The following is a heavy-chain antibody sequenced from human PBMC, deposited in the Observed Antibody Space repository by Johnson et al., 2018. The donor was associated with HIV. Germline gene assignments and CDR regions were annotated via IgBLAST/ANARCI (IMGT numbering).Heavy chain of an antibody. Sequence: VQLVESGGGLVQPGGSLRLSCAASGFTFSSYAMSWVRQAPGKGLEWVSAISGSGGSTYYADSVQGRFTISRDNSKNTLYLQMNSLRAEDTAVYYCAKVYDSSGYYDDAFDIWGQGTMVTVSS. CDR1: GFTFSSYA. D-gene: IGHD3-22*01. CDR2: ISGSGGST. J-gene: IGHJ3*02. V-gene: IGHV3-23*04. CDR3: AKVYDSSGYYDDAFDI.